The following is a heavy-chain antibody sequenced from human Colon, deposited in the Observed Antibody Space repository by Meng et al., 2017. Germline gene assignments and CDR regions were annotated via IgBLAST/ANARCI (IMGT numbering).Heavy chain of an antibody. CDR3: ARSGYSTGLGFFDS. CDR1: GYTFTNYY. V-gene: IGHV1-46*01. Sequence: QVQLVQSGAEVKKPGASVKVSCKASGYTFTNYYIHSVRQAPGLGLEWMGFINPSVGSTNYAQKFRGTVTMTRDTSTSTVYMDLSSLRSEDTAIYYCARSGYSTGLGFFDSWGQGTLVTVSS. J-gene: IGHJ4*02. D-gene: IGHD6-19*01. CDR2: INPSVGST.